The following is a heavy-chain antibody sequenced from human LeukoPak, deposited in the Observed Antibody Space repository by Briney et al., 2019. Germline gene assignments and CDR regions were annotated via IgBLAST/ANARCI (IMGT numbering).Heavy chain of an antibody. CDR1: GFTVSSNY. J-gene: IGHJ6*02. D-gene: IGHD5-12*01. Sequence: GGSLRLSCAASGFTVSSNYMSWVRQAPGKGLEWVSVIYSGGSTYYADSVKGRFTISRDNSKNTLYLQMNSLRAEDTAVYYCARGPGGYDYRNYYYGMDVWGQGTTVTVSS. V-gene: IGHV3-66*01. CDR3: ARGPGGYDYRNYYYGMDV. CDR2: IYSGGST.